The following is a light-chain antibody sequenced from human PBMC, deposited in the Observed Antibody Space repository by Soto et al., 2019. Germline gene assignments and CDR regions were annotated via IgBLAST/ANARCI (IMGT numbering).Light chain of an antibody. CDR3: QKYNSSPRT. Sequence: DVQMTQAPSSLSASVGDRVTITCRASQGIINYLAWYQQKPGKVPKLLIYAASILQSVVPSRFSGSGSGTDFTLTISSLQPEDVATYYCQKYNSSPRTFGGGTKVEIK. J-gene: IGKJ4*01. CDR1: QGIINY. V-gene: IGKV1-27*01. CDR2: AAS.